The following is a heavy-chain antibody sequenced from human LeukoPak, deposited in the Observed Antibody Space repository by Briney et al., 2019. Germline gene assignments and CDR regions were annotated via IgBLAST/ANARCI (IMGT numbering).Heavy chain of an antibody. V-gene: IGHV4-34*01. D-gene: IGHD5-18*01. Sequence: SETLSLTCAVYGGSFSGYYWSWIRQPPGKGLEWIGEINHSGSTNYNPSLKSRVTISVDTSNNQFSLKLSSVTAADTAVYYCASLAMVTRYYYYGMDVWGQGTTVTVSS. CDR2: INHSGST. CDR3: ASLAMVTRYYYYGMDV. CDR1: GGSFSGYY. J-gene: IGHJ6*02.